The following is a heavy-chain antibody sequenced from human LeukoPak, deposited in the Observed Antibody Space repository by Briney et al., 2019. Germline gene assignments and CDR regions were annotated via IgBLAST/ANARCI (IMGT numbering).Heavy chain of an antibody. V-gene: IGHV4-31*03. CDR2: IYYSGST. D-gene: IGHD1-1*01. CDR3: ARVEVFAFDI. J-gene: IGHJ3*02. Sequence: SETLSLTCTVSGGSISSGGYYWSWIRQHPGKGLERIGYIYYSGSTYYNPSLKSRVTISVDTSKNQFSLKLSSVTAADTAVYYCARVEVFAFDIWGQGTMVTVSS. CDR1: GGSISSGGYY.